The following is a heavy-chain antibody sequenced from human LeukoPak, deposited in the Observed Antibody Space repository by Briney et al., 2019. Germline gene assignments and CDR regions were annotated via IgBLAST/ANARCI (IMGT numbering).Heavy chain of an antibody. Sequence: GGSLRLSCAASGFTFSSYWMHWVRQAPGKGLVGVSRIKSDGSTSYADSVKGRFTISRDNAKNTVSLQMNSLRAEDTGVYYCARAPSEIGGYYPEYFRHWGQGTLVTVSP. J-gene: IGHJ1*01. CDR1: GFTFSSYW. CDR2: IKSDGST. D-gene: IGHD3-22*01. V-gene: IGHV3-74*01. CDR3: ARAPSEIGGYYPEYFRH.